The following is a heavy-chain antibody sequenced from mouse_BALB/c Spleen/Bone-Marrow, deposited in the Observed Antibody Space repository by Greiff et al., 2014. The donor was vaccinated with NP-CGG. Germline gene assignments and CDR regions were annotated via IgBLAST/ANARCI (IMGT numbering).Heavy chain of an antibody. V-gene: IGHV5-17*02. J-gene: IGHJ4*01. D-gene: IGHD2-3*01. CDR2: ISSGTSTI. CDR3: ARDDGYYIRNAMDY. CDR1: GFTFSSFG. Sequence: EVKLVESGGGLVQPGGSRKLSCAASGFTFSSFGMHWVRQAPERGLEWVAYISSGTSTIYYADTVKGRFTISRDNPKNTLFLQMTGLRSEDTAIYYCARDDGYYIRNAMDYWGQGTSVTISS.